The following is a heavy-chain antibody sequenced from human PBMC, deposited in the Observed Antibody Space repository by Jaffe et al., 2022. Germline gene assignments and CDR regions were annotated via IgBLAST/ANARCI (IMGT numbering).Heavy chain of an antibody. J-gene: IGHJ3*02. CDR3: ARDLVVVVAATRVSDAFDI. D-gene: IGHD2-15*01. V-gene: IGHV4-61*02. CDR2: IYTSGST. CDR1: GGSISSGSYY. Sequence: QVQLQESGPGLVKPSQTLSLTCTVSGGSISSGSYYWSWIRQPAGKGLEWIGRIYTSGSTNYNPSLKSRVTISVDTSKNQFSLKLSSVTAADTAVYYCARDLVVVVAATRVSDAFDIWGQGTMVTVSS.